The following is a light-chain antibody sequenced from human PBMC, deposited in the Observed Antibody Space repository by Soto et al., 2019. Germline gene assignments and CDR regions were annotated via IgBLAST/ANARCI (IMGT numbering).Light chain of an antibody. CDR1: QSISSSY. CDR3: QQYGSSPRT. CDR2: GAS. J-gene: IGKJ1*01. V-gene: IGKV3-20*01. Sequence: EIVLTQSPGTLSLSPGERATLSCRASQSISSSYLAWYQQKPGQAPRLLIYGASTRATGIPDRFSGSGSGTDFTLTISRLESEDFAFYYCQQYGSSPRTFGQGTKVEIK.